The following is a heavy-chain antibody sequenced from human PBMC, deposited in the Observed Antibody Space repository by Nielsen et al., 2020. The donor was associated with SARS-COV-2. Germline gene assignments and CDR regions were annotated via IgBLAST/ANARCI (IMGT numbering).Heavy chain of an antibody. V-gene: IGHV3-11*06. J-gene: IGHJ2*01. CDR3: ARVPAGYSGYDYLPRYFDL. CDR2: ISSRRSST. D-gene: IGHD5-12*01. Sequence: GGSLRLSCTASGFIFSDHYMNWIRQAPGKGLEWVSYISSRRSSTNYADSVKGRFTISRDNAKNSLYLQMNSLRAEDTAVYYCARVPAGYSGYDYLPRYFDLWGRGTLVTVSS. CDR1: GFIFSDHY.